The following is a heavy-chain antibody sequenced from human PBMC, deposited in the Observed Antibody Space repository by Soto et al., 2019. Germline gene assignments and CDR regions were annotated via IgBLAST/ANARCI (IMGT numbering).Heavy chain of an antibody. CDR2: IWYDGSNK. J-gene: IGHJ4*02. Sequence: GGSLRLSCAASGFTFSSYGMHWVRQAPGKGLEWVAVIWYDGSNKYYADSVKGRFTISRDNSKNTLYLQMNSLRADDTAVYYCARSRDGYNYPFDYWGQGTLVTVSS. CDR3: ARSRDGYNYPFDY. V-gene: IGHV3-33*01. D-gene: IGHD5-12*01. CDR1: GFTFSSYG.